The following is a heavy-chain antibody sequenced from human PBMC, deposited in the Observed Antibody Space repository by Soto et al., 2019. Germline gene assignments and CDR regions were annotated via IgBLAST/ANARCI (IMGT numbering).Heavy chain of an antibody. CDR2: FYYTGST. J-gene: IGHJ4*02. D-gene: IGHD3-22*01. CDR3: ARSMHYSDGSNYSPFDY. Sequence: QVQLQESGPGLVKPSETLSLTCTVSGGSVSSGNYYWSWIRQPPGKGLEWIGYFYYTGSTNYNPSLKNRVTISVDASKNQFSLRLSSLTAADTAVYYCARSMHYSDGSNYSPFDYWGQGTLVTVSS. V-gene: IGHV4-61*01. CDR1: GGSVSSGNYY.